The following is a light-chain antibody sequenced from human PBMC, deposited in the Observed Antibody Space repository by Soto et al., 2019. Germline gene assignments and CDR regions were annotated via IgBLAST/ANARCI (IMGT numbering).Light chain of an antibody. V-gene: IGKV3-15*01. CDR3: QQYNTWLWT. Sequence: EVVMTQSPATLSVSPGERATLSCRASQSVNANLAWYQQKPGQAPRLLIHGASNRATGIPARFSGSGFGTESILTIRSLQYEDFSVYYCQQYNTWLWTLGQGTKVEI. CDR1: QSVNAN. CDR2: GAS. J-gene: IGKJ1*01.